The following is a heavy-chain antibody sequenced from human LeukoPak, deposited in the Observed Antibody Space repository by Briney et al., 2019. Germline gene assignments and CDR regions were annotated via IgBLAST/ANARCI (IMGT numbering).Heavy chain of an antibody. D-gene: IGHD2-21*02. V-gene: IGHV1-2*02. CDR2: INPNNGVT. Sequence: ASVKVSFKASGYTFTDHYMHWVRQAPGQGLEWMGWINPNNGVTHYAQKFHDRVTMTRDTSITTAYMELNRLTSDDTAVYYCAREVTLRFWGQGTLLTVSS. CDR1: GYTFTDHY. J-gene: IGHJ4*02. CDR3: AREVTLRF.